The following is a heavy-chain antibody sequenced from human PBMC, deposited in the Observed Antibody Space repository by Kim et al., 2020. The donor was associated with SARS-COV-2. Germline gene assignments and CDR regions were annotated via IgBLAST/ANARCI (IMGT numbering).Heavy chain of an antibody. CDR2: INHSGST. V-gene: IGHV4-34*01. CDR3: SREGVYLYNWFDP. Sequence: SETLSLTCAVYGGSFSGYYWSWIRQPPGKGLEWIGEINHSGSTNYNPSLKSRVTISVDTSKNQFSLKLSSVTAADTAVYYCSREGVYLYNWFDPWGQGTL. D-gene: IGHD2-8*01. CDR1: GGSFSGYY. J-gene: IGHJ5*02.